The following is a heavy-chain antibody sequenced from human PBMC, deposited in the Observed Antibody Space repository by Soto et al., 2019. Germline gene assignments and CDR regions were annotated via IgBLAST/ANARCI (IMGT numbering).Heavy chain of an antibody. CDR1: GGSVSSGSYY. V-gene: IGHV4-61*01. CDR2: IYYSGST. CDR3: ARVSVAGPYNWSDP. J-gene: IGHJ5*02. Sequence: QVQLQESGPGLVKPSETLSLTCTVSGGSVSSGSYYWSWIRQPPGKGLEWIGYIYYSGSTNYNPSLKSRVTISVDTSKNQFSLKLSSVPAADTAVYYCARVSVAGPYNWSDPWGQGTLVTVSS. D-gene: IGHD6-19*01.